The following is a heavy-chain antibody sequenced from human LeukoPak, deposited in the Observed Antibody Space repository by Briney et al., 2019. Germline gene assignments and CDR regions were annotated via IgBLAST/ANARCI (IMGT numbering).Heavy chain of an antibody. CDR3: AREAKWIQLWPI. CDR2: ISTTGST. J-gene: IGHJ4*02. Sequence: PSETLSLTCTVSGASISSYYWSWIRQSAGKGLEWIGRISTTGSTNYNPSLKSRVTMSVDTFKNQFSLKLSSVTAADTAVYYCAREAKWIQLWPIWGQGTLVTVSS. V-gene: IGHV4-4*07. CDR1: GASISSYY. D-gene: IGHD5-18*01.